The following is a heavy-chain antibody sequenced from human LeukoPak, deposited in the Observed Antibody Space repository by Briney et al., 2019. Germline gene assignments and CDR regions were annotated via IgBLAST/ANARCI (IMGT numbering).Heavy chain of an antibody. Sequence: GGSLRLSCAASGFTFSSYGMHWVRQAPGKGLEWVAVIWYDGSNKYCADSVKGRFTISRDNSKNTLYLQMNSLRAEDTAVYYCARETQWYSSSWYPFDYWGQGTLVTVSS. CDR3: ARETQWYSSSWYPFDY. CDR2: IWYDGSNK. V-gene: IGHV3-33*01. J-gene: IGHJ4*02. D-gene: IGHD6-13*01. CDR1: GFTFSSYG.